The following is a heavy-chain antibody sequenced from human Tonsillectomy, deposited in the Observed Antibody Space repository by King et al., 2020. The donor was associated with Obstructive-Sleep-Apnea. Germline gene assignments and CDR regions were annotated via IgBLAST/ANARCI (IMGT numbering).Heavy chain of an antibody. J-gene: IGHJ3*01. CDR2: ISTSDSYI. CDR3: ARGSGYSGYDF. D-gene: IGHD5-12*01. V-gene: IGHV3-21*01. Sequence: DVQLVESGGGLVKPGGSLRLSCAASGFRFSPFSMNWVRQAPGKGLEWVSYISTSDSYIYYADSVKGRFTISRDTAKNSLYLQMHSLRAEDTAVYYCARGSGYSGYDFWGQGTMVTVSS. CDR1: GFRFSPFS.